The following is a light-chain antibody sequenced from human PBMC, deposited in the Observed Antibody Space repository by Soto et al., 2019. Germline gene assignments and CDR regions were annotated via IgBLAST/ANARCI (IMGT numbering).Light chain of an antibody. Sequence: QSVLTQPPSASGTPGQRVTISCSGSSSNIGSNSVYWYQQLPGTAPKLLIFKNSQRPSGVPDRFSGSKSGTSASLAVSGLRPGDEADYYCAAWDDRLRGFLFGPGTKVTVL. J-gene: IGLJ1*01. CDR2: KNS. V-gene: IGLV1-47*01. CDR1: SSNIGSNS. CDR3: AAWDDRLRGFL.